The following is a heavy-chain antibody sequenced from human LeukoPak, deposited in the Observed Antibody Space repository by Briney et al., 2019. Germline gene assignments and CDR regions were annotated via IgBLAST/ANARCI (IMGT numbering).Heavy chain of an antibody. CDR2: VYYSGST. CDR1: GGSISSYY. V-gene: IGHV4-59*01. Sequence: SETLSLTCTVSGGSISSYYWNWIRQPPGQALEWVGHVYYSGSTEYNPSLKSRVTISTDTSKNQFSLKLTSVTAADTAVYYCARWGYCSDITCYHLDNRDSEGFDSWGQGTLVTVSS. J-gene: IGHJ4*02. CDR3: ARWGYCSDITCYHLDNRDSEGFDS. D-gene: IGHD2-15*01.